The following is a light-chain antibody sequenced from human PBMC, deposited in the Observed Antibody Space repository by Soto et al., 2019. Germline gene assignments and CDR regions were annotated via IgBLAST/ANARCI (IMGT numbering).Light chain of an antibody. CDR3: QQYNNWPCT. J-gene: IGKJ3*01. Sequence: EIVMTQSPATLSVSPGERATLSCRASQSVSSNLAWYQQKPGQAPRLLIYGASTRAAGIPARFSGSGSGTEFTLTISSLHSEDFAVYYCQQYNNWPCTFGPGTKVDIK. CDR1: QSVSSN. CDR2: GAS. V-gene: IGKV3-15*01.